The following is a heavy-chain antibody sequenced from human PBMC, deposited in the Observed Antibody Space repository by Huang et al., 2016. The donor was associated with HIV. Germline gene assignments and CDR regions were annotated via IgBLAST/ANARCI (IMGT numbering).Heavy chain of an antibody. CDR1: GLTFNRFA. CDR2: ISHDGSKK. V-gene: IGHV3-30-3*01. J-gene: IGHJ5*02. Sequence: QVQLVESGGGVVQPGRSLRLSCVASGLTFNRFAMHWGRQVPGKGLEGVAIISHDGSKKDYADSVKGRVSISRDNSKNTVFLQMNNLRPEDTAVYFCAREASGVSIFGVVDPWGQGTLVTVSS. CDR3: AREASGVSIFGVVDP. D-gene: IGHD3-3*01.